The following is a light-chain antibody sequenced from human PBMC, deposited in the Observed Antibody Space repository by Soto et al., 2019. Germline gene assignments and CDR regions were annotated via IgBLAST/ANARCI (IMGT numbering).Light chain of an antibody. CDR3: QQPDSFAPWVT. CDR1: QGIRSY. Sequence: DIQLTQSPSFLSASVGDRVTITCRASQGIRSYLAWYRQRRGKAPELLIYGASTLRPGGASRFSGSGSGTEFTLAISGLQPEDFATYFYQQPDSFAPWVTFSPVTNVDI. J-gene: IGKJ3*01. CDR2: GAS. V-gene: IGKV1-9*01.